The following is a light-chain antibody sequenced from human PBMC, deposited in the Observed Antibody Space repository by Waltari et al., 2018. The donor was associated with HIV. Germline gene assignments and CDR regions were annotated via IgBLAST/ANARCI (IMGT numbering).Light chain of an antibody. CDR2: AVG. CDR1: SSDMSNSNR. CDR3: CSYAGSSTYV. J-gene: IGLJ1*01. Sequence: QSALTQPASVSGSPGQSITISCTDSSSDMSNSNRVSWYQQFPGKAPKLIIYAVGNRPSVVSNRFSGSQSGNTASLTISGLQAEDEADYCCCSYAGSSTYVFGTGTKVTVL. V-gene: IGLV2-23*02.